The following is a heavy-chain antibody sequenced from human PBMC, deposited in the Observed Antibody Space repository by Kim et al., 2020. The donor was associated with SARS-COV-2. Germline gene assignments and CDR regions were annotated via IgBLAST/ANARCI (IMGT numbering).Heavy chain of an antibody. V-gene: IGHV4-39*01. D-gene: IGHD6-13*01. CDR2: IYYSGST. Sequence: SETLSLTCTVSGGSISSSSYYWGWIRQPPGKGLEWIGSIYYSGSTYYNPSLKSRVTISVDTSKNQFSLKLSSVTAADTAVYYCASTDDDSSSWGAFDIWGQGTMVTVSS. J-gene: IGHJ3*02. CDR1: GGSISSSSYY. CDR3: ASTDDDSSSWGAFDI.